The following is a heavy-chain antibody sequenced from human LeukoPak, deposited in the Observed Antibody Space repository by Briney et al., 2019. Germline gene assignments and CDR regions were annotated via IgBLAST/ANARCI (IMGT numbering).Heavy chain of an antibody. V-gene: IGHV4-31*03. D-gene: IGHD3-10*01. CDR2: IYYSGST. CDR1: GGSISGYY. J-gene: IGHJ4*02. CDR3: ARRGGSGSYYSIGY. Sequence: SETLSLTCTVSGGSISGYYWSWIRQHPGKGLEWIGYIYYSGSTYYNPSLKSRVTISVDTSKNQFSLKLSSVTAADTAVYYCARRGGSGSYYSIGYWGQGTLVTVSS.